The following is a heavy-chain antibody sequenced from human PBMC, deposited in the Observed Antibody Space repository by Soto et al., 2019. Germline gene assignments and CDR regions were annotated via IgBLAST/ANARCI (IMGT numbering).Heavy chain of an antibody. V-gene: IGHV4-39*07. CDR3: ARGYSYTAMVIWGRQYYYMDV. CDR1: GGSISSSSYY. CDR2: IYYSGST. D-gene: IGHD5-18*01. J-gene: IGHJ6*03. Sequence: PSETLSLTCTVSGGSISSSSYYWGWIRQPPGKGLEWIGSIYYSGSTYYNPSLKSRVTISVDTSKKQFSLKLSSVTAADTAVYYCARGYSYTAMVIWGRQYYYMDVWGKGTTVTVSS.